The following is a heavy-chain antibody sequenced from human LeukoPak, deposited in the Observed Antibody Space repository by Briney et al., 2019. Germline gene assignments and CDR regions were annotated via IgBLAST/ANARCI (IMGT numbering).Heavy chain of an antibody. CDR2: ISAYNGNT. CDR1: GYTFTSCG. D-gene: IGHD4-17*01. J-gene: IGHJ5*02. CDR3: ARDRWTVDYGDYGCWFDP. Sequence: GASVKVSCKASGYTFTSCGISWVRQAPGQGLEWMGWISAYNGNTNYAQELQGRVTMTTDTSTSTAYMELRSLRSDDAAVYYCARDRWTVDYGDYGCWFDPWGQGTLVTVSS. V-gene: IGHV1-18*01.